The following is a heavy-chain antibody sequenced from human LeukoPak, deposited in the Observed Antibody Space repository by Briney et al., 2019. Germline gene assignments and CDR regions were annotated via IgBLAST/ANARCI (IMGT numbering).Heavy chain of an antibody. CDR3: TTDGWLLQDAFDI. Sequence: GGSLRLSCAASGFTFSSYSMNWVRQAPGKGLEWVGRIKSKTDGGTTDYAAPVKGRFTISRDDSKNTLYLQMNSLKTEDTAVYYCTTDGWLLQDAFDIWGQGTMVTVSS. V-gene: IGHV3-15*07. CDR2: IKSKTDGGTT. J-gene: IGHJ3*02. CDR1: GFTFSSYS. D-gene: IGHD3-22*01.